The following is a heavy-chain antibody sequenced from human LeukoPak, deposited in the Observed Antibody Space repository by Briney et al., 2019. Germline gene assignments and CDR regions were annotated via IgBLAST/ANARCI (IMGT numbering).Heavy chain of an antibody. Sequence: ASVKVSCKASGYTFTSYGISWVRQAPGQGLEWMGWISAYNGNTNYAQKLQGRVTMTRDTSTSTVYMELRSLRSDDTAVYYCARDWALYVLPDYWGQGTLVTVSS. J-gene: IGHJ4*02. CDR1: GYTFTSYG. V-gene: IGHV1-18*01. D-gene: IGHD2-8*01. CDR3: ARDWALYVLPDY. CDR2: ISAYNGNT.